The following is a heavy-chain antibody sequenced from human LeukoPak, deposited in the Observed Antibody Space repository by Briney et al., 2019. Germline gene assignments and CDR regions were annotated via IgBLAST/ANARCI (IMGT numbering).Heavy chain of an antibody. CDR1: GYTFTGYY. D-gene: IGHD3-3*02. Sequence: ASVKVSCKASGYTFTGYYMHWVRQAPGQGLEWMGRINPNSGGTNYAQKFQGRVTMTRDTSISTAHMELSRLRSDDTAVYYCARDHLAPGHVASAPFDPWGQGTLVTVSS. CDR3: ARDHLAPGHVASAPFDP. J-gene: IGHJ5*02. V-gene: IGHV1-2*06. CDR2: INPNSGGT.